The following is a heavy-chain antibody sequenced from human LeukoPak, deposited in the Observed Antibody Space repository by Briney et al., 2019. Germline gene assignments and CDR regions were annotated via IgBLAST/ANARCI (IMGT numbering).Heavy chain of an antibody. CDR1: GYSFISNY. CDR2: INPNAANT. D-gene: IGHD3-10*01. CDR3: ARRRAHGGSGSYYGVDV. V-gene: IGHV1-46*01. J-gene: IGHJ6*02. Sequence: ASVKVSCKASGYSFISNYIHWVRQAPGQGLEWKGIINPNAANTAYAQKFQGRITMTRDTSTSTVYMELSDLRSEDTAVYYCARRRAHGGSGSYYGVDVWGQGTTVTVSS.